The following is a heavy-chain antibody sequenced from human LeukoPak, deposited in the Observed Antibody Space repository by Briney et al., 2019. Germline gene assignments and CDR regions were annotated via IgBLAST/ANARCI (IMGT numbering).Heavy chain of an antibody. Sequence: GASVKVSCKASGYTFTSYYMHWVRRAPGQGLEWMGIINPSGGSTSYAQKFQGRVTMTRDTSTSTVYMELSSLRSEDTAVYYCARSPAVAGDLDYWGQGTLVTVSS. V-gene: IGHV1-46*01. CDR2: INPSGGST. CDR3: ARSPAVAGDLDY. CDR1: GYTFTSYY. J-gene: IGHJ4*02. D-gene: IGHD6-19*01.